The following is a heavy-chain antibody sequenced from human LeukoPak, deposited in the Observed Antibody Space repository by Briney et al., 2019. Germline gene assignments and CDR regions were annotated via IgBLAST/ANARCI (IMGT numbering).Heavy chain of an antibody. Sequence: GASVKVSCKASSYTFTSYGISWVRQAPGQGLEWMGWISAYNGNTNYAQNLQGRVTMTTDTSTTTAYMELSSLRSEDTAVYYCASSITIFGVVTTTGGFDYWGQGTLVTVSS. CDR3: ASSITIFGVVTTTGGFDY. CDR2: ISAYNGNT. V-gene: IGHV1-18*01. J-gene: IGHJ4*02. D-gene: IGHD3-3*01. CDR1: SYTFTSYG.